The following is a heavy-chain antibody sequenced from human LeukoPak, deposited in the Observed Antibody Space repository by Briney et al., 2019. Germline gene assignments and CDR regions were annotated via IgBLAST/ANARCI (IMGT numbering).Heavy chain of an antibody. J-gene: IGHJ6*03. CDR2: IWYGGSNK. CDR3: AKSIDFWSGSYYYYMDV. Sequence: GGSLRLSCAASGFTFSSYGMHWVRQAPGKGLEWVAVIWYGGSNKYYADSVKGRFTISRDNSKNTLYLQMNSLRAEDTAVYYCAKSIDFWSGSYYYYMDVWGKGTTVTVSS. CDR1: GFTFSSYG. V-gene: IGHV3-30*02. D-gene: IGHD3-3*01.